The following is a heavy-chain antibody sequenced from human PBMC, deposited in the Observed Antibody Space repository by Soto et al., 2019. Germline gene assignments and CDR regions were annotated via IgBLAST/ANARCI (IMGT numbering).Heavy chain of an antibody. CDR1: CGSISSVFYS. D-gene: IGHD2-21*02. Sequence: TLSLSGAVSCGSISSVFYSWSWIRQPPGQGLEWIGYIYNSGNTYYNPSLMSRVTISVDRSQNHFSLKLTSVTAADTAVYYCARGSDGVWNWFDPWGQGTQVTVSS. V-gene: IGHV4-30-2*01. CDR2: IYNSGNT. J-gene: IGHJ5*02. CDR3: ARGSDGVWNWFDP.